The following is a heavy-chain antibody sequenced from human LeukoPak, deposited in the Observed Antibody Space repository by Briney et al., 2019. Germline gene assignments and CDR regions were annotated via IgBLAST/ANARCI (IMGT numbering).Heavy chain of an antibody. CDR1: GFTVSSNY. CDR2: ILSGGTT. Sequence: QPGGSLRLSCAASGFTVSSNYMSWVRQAPGKGLEWVSVILSGGTTYYADSVKGRFTISRDNSKNTLYLQMNSLRAEDTAVYYCAREGNYYDMDVWGQGTTVTVSS. V-gene: IGHV3-53*01. CDR3: AREGNYYDMDV. J-gene: IGHJ6*02.